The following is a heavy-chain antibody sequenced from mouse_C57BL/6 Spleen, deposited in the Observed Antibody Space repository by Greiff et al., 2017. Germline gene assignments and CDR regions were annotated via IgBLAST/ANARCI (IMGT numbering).Heavy chain of an antibody. CDR3: ARPRLTYAMDY. Sequence: EVQRVESGGGLVKPGGSLKLSCAASGFTFSDYGMHWVRQAPEKGLEWVAYISSGSSTIYYADTVKGRFTISRDNDKNNLFLQMNRLRSEDTAMYYCARPRLTYAMDYWGQGTSVTVSS. CDR1: GFTFSDYG. D-gene: IGHD1-2*01. CDR2: ISSGSSTI. V-gene: IGHV5-17*01. J-gene: IGHJ4*01.